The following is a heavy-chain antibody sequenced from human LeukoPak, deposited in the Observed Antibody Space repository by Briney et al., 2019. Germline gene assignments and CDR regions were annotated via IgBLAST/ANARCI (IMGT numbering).Heavy chain of an antibody. V-gene: IGHV4-59*08. D-gene: IGHD2-2*01. CDR2: IYYSGST. CDR3: ARYQLLSPYYFDY. CDR1: GGSISSYC. J-gene: IGHJ4*02. Sequence: SETLSLTCTVSGGSISSYCWSWIRQPPGKGLEWIGYIYYSGSTNHNPSLKSRVTISVDTSKNQFSLKLSSVTAADTAVYYCARYQLLSPYYFDYWGQGTLVTVSS.